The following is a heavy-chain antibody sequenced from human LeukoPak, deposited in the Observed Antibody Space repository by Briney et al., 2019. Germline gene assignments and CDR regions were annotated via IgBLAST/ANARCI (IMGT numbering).Heavy chain of an antibody. J-gene: IGHJ4*02. CDR2: INPNSGGT. Sequence: SVKVSCKAAGYTLTGYYMHWLRQAPGQGLEWMGWINPNSGGTSYAQKFQGGATMTRDTSISTAYMELSRLRSDDTAVYYCARGRCSSRSCYLFDYWGQGTLVTVSS. CDR3: ARGRCSSRSCYLFDY. D-gene: IGHD2-2*01. V-gene: IGHV1-2*02. CDR1: GYTLTGYY.